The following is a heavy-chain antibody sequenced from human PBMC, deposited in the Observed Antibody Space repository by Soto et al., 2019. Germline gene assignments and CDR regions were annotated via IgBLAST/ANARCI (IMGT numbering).Heavy chain of an antibody. Sequence: ASVKVSCKASGYTFTGYYMHWVRQAPGQGLEWMGWINPNSGGTNYAQKFQGWVTMTRDTSISTAYMELSRLRSDDTAVYYCARDLGYNSYGNTLYYYYYGMDVWGQGTTVTVSS. J-gene: IGHJ6*02. CDR3: ARDLGYNSYGNTLYYYYYGMDV. D-gene: IGHD5-18*01. CDR2: INPNSGGT. V-gene: IGHV1-2*04. CDR1: GYTFTGYY.